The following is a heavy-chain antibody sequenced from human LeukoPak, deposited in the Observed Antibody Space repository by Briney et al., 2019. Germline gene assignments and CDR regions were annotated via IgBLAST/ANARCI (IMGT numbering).Heavy chain of an antibody. CDR3: ATRGY. J-gene: IGHJ4*02. CDR2: IYNSGNN. Sequence: SETLSLTCAVSGGSISSDYWQWIRQPPGKGLEWVGYIYNSGNNHYNSSLKSRVTISIDTSENQFSLKLASVTAADTAVYYCATRGYWGQGTLAAVSS. V-gene: IGHV4-59*08. CDR1: GGSISSDY. D-gene: IGHD3-10*01.